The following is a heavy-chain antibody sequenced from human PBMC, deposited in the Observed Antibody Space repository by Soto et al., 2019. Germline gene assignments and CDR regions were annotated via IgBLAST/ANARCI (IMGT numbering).Heavy chain of an antibody. D-gene: IGHD2-15*01. V-gene: IGHV4-59*08. CDR1: GGSISSYY. Sequence: SETLSLTCTVSGGSISSYYWSWIRQPPGKGLEWIGYIYYSGSTNYNPSLKSRVTISVDTSKNQFSLKLSSVTAADTAVYYCARHRIGVLYYFDYWGQGTLVTVSS. J-gene: IGHJ4*02. CDR3: ARHRIGVLYYFDY. CDR2: IYYSGST.